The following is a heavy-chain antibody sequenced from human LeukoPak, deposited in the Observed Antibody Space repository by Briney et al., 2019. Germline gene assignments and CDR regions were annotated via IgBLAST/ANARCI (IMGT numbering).Heavy chain of an antibody. J-gene: IGHJ5*02. CDR2: INPNSGGT. CDR1: GYTFTGYY. V-gene: IGHV1-2*02. Sequence: ASVKVSCKASGYTFTGYYMHWVRQAPGQGLEWMGWINPNSGGTNYAQKFQGRVTMTRDTSISTVYMELSRLRSDDTAVYYCARAVMAGDPNWFDPWGQGTLVTVSS. D-gene: IGHD4-17*01. CDR3: ARAVMAGDPNWFDP.